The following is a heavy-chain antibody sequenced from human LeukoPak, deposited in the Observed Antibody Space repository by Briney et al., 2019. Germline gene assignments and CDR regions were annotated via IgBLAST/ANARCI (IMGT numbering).Heavy chain of an antibody. CDR1: GFTFGDYA. D-gene: IGHD3-16*01. CDR3: AKEGGA. J-gene: IGHJ5*02. V-gene: IGHV3-23*01. Sequence: PGGSLRLSCTASGFTFGDYAMSWFRQAPGQGLEWVSAIGGRGGSTYYADSVKGRVTISRDNSKNTVSLQMNSLRSDDTAIYYCAKEGGAWGQGTLVVVSS. CDR2: IGGRGGST.